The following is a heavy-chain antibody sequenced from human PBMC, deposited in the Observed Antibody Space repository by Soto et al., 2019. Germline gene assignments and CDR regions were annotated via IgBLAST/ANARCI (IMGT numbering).Heavy chain of an antibody. CDR2: ISAYNGNT. V-gene: IGHV1-18*01. D-gene: IGHD6-13*01. CDR3: ARVAAAGPEDPKYYYYYYGMDV. Sequence: ASVKVSCTSSGYTFTSYGISWVRQAPGQGLEWMGWISAYNGNTNYAQKLQGRVTMTTDTSTSTAYMELRSLRSDDTAVYYCARVAAAGPEDPKYYYYYYGMDVWGKGPTVTVSS. J-gene: IGHJ6*04. CDR1: GYTFTSYG.